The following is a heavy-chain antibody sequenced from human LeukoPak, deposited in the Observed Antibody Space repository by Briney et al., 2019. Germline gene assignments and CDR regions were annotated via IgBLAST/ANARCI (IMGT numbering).Heavy chain of an antibody. D-gene: IGHD3-10*01. CDR3: ARVRITMVRGVTAEYYFDY. CDR1: GFTVSSNY. CDR2: IYSGGST. J-gene: IGHJ4*02. Sequence: GGSLGLSCAASGFTVSSNYMSWVRQAPGKGLEWVSVIYSGGSTYYADSVKGRFTISRDNSKNTLYLQMNSLRAEDTAVYYCARVRITMVRGVTAEYYFDYWGQGTLVTVSS. V-gene: IGHV3-53*01.